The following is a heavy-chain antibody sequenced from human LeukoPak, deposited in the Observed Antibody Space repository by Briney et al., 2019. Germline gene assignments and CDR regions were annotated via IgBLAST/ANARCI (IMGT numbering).Heavy chain of an antibody. J-gene: IGHJ6*02. CDR3: ASTSSGWPDYYYYGMDV. Sequence: ASVKVSCKASGGTFSSYAISWVRQAPGQGLEWMGGIIPIFGTANYAQKFQGRVTITADESTSTAYMELRSLRSDDTAVYYCASTSSGWPDYYYYGMDVWGQGTTVTVSS. CDR2: IIPIFGTA. V-gene: IGHV1-69*13. CDR1: GGTFSSYA. D-gene: IGHD6-19*01.